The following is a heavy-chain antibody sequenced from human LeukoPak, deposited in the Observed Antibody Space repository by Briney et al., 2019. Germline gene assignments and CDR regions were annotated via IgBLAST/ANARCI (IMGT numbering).Heavy chain of an antibody. CDR1: GFTFSYYG. D-gene: IGHD4-17*01. V-gene: IGHV3-30*18. J-gene: IGHJ4*02. Sequence: GRSLRLSCAASGFTFSYYGMHWVRQAPGKGLEWVAVIWFGGSSKYYADSVKGRFTISRDNSKNTLYLQMNSLRAEDTAVYYCAKKGDYGYYFDYWGQGTLVTVSS. CDR2: IWFGGSSK. CDR3: AKKGDYGYYFDY.